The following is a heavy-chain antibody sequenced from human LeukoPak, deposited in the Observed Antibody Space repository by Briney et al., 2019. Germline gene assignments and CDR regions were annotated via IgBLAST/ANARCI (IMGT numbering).Heavy chain of an antibody. CDR3: ARNLKYYGSGIFLNY. CDR2: ISAYNGNT. V-gene: IGHV1-18*04. J-gene: IGHJ4*02. D-gene: IGHD3-10*01. CDR1: GYTFTSYG. Sequence: ASVKVSRKASGYTFTSYGISWVRQAPGQGLEWMGWISAYNGNTNYAQKLQGRVTMTTDTSTSTAYMELRSLRSDDTAVYYCARNLKYYGSGIFLNYWGQGTLVPVSS.